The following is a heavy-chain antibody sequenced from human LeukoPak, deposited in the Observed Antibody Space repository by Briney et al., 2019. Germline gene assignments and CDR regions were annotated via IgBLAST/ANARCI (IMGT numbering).Heavy chain of an antibody. CDR1: GYNFVNYW. D-gene: IGHD1-1*01. Sequence: GESLKISCKGSGYNFVNYWIVWVRQMPGKGLEWMGFIYPGHSNPKYSPSFQRQVSISADKSISTAYLQGSSLKASDTAMYYCATDRDGYNCGYWARGTLVSVFS. CDR2: IYPGHSNP. V-gene: IGHV5-51*01. J-gene: IGHJ4*02. CDR3: ATDRDGYNCGY.